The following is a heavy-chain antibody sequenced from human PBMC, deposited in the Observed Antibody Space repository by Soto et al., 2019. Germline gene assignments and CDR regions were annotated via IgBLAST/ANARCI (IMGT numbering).Heavy chain of an antibody. CDR2: ISGGGGVT. J-gene: IGHJ4*02. Sequence: EVQLLESGGGLVQPGGSLRLSCAASGFTFSSSAMSWVRRAPGKGLEWVSAISGGGGVTYYADSVKGRFTISRDNSKNKLYLQIDSLGAEDTALYYGAKTIWSGKYYFDYWGQGTLVTVS. D-gene: IGHD3-3*01. CDR3: AKTIWSGKYYFDY. V-gene: IGHV3-23*01. CDR1: GFTFSSSA.